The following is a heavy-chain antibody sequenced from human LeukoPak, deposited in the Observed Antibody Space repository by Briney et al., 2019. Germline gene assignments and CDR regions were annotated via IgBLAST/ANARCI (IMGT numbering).Heavy chain of an antibody. Sequence: GESLKISCKGSGYSFTSYWIGWVRQMPGKGLEWMGIIYPGDSDTRYGPSFQGQVTISADKSISTAYLQWSSLKASDTAMYYCARCRDTAMVTAHYGYFDYWGQGALVTVSS. J-gene: IGHJ4*02. CDR1: GYSFTSYW. CDR3: ARCRDTAMVTAHYGYFDY. CDR2: IYPGDSDT. D-gene: IGHD5-18*01. V-gene: IGHV5-51*01.